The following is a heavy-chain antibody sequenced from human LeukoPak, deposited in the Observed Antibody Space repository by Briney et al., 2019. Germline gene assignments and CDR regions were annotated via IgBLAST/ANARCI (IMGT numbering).Heavy chain of an antibody. Sequence: GGSLRLSCAASGFTFSSYSMKWVRQAPGKGLEWVSSISSSSSYIYYADSVKGRFTISRDNAKNSLYLQMNSLRAEDTAVYYCARGSGVDFWSGYYPLDYWGQGTLVTVSS. CDR3: ARGSGVDFWSGYYPLDY. D-gene: IGHD3-3*01. CDR2: ISSSSSYI. CDR1: GFTFSSYS. J-gene: IGHJ4*02. V-gene: IGHV3-21*01.